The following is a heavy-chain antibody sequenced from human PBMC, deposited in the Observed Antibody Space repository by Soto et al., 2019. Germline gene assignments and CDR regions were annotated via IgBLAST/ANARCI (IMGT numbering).Heavy chain of an antibody. CDR2: INPSGGST. J-gene: IGHJ6*02. Sequence: GASVKVSCKASGYTFTSYYMHWVRQAPGQGLEWMGIINPSGGSTSYAQKFQGRVTMTRDTSTSTVYMELSSLRSEDTAVYYCARRDGYSFYYYYGMDVWGQGTTVTVSS. CDR3: ARRDGYSFYYYYGMDV. D-gene: IGHD4-4*01. V-gene: IGHV1-46*01. CDR1: GYTFTSYY.